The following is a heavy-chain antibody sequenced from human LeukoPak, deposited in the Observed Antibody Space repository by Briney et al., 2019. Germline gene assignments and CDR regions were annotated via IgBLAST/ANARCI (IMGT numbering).Heavy chain of an antibody. CDR2: IYHSGST. J-gene: IGHJ3*02. CDR3: ARRGYVFAFDI. Sequence: SETLSLTCAVSGGSISSGGYSWSWIRQPPGKGLEWIGYIYHSGSTYYNPSLKSRVTISVDRSKNQFSLKLSSVTAADTAVYYCARRGYVFAFDIWGQGTMVTVSS. V-gene: IGHV4-30-2*01. CDR1: GGSISSGGYS. D-gene: IGHD3-16*01.